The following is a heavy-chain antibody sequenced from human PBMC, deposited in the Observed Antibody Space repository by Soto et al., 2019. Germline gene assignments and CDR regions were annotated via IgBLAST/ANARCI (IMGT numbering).Heavy chain of an antibody. Sequence: SGPTLVNPTQPLTLTRTFSGFSLSTSGVGVGWIRQPPGKALEWLALLYWDDDKRYSPSLKSRLTITKGTSKTQVVLTMTNMDPVGAAAYDCAHCVVTTTPLDDFDIWGQGTVVTVSS. D-gene: IGHD2-21*02. CDR1: GFSLSTSGVG. CDR2: LYWDDDK. J-gene: IGHJ4*02. V-gene: IGHV2-5*02. CDR3: AHCVVTTTPLDDFDI.